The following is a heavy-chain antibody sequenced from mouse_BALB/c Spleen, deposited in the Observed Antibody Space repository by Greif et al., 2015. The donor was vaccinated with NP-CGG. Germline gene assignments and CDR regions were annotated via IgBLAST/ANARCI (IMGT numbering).Heavy chain of an antibody. CDR2: INPYNGGT. CDR1: GYSFTGYT. Sequence: VQLQQSGPELVKPGASMKISCKASGYSFTGYTMNWVKQSHGKNPEWIGLINPYNGGTSYNQKFKGKATLTVDKSSSTAYMELLSLTSEDSAVYYCARGYGSSYWYFDVWGAGTTVTVSS. D-gene: IGHD1-1*01. J-gene: IGHJ1*01. CDR3: ARGYGSSYWYFDV. V-gene: IGHV1-18*01.